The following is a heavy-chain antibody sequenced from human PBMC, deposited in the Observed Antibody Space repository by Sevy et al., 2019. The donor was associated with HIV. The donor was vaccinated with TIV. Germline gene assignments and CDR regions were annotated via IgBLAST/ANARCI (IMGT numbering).Heavy chain of an antibody. CDR2: IIPIFGTA. J-gene: IGHJ4*02. CDR1: GGTFSSYA. CDR3: ARARVGATFFDY. Sequence: ASVKVSCKASGGTFSSYAISWVRQAPGQGLEWMGGIIPIFGTANYAQKFQGRVTITADESTSTAYMELGSLRSEDTAVYYCARARVGATFFDYWGQGTLVTVSS. V-gene: IGHV1-69*13. D-gene: IGHD1-26*01.